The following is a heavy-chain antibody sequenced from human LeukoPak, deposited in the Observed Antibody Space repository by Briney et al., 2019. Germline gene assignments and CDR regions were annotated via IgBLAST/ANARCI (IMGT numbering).Heavy chain of an antibody. J-gene: IGHJ4*02. CDR1: GFTFDDYA. V-gene: IGHV3-43D*03. CDR3: AKDFAYDSSGYFDY. D-gene: IGHD3-22*01. Sequence: GGSLRLSCAASGFTFDDYAMHWVRQAPGKGLEWVSLISWDGGSTYYADSVKGRFTISRDNSKNSLYLQMNSLRAEDTALYYCAKDFAYDSSGYFDYWGQGTLVTVSS. CDR2: ISWDGGST.